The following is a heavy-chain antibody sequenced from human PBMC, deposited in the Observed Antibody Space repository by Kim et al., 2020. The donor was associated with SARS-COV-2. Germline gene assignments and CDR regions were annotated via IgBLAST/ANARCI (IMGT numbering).Heavy chain of an antibody. CDR3: AKDGEDIVVVPAALENTAMVSGAFDY. Sequence: GGSLRLSCAASGFTFSSYGMHWVRQAPGKGLEWVAVISYDGSNKYYADSVKGRFTISRDNSKNTLYLQMNSLRAEDTAVYYCAKDGEDIVVVPAALENTAMVSGAFDYWGQGTLVTVSS. CDR1: GFTFSSYG. J-gene: IGHJ4*02. D-gene: IGHD2-2*01. V-gene: IGHV3-30*18. CDR2: ISYDGSNK.